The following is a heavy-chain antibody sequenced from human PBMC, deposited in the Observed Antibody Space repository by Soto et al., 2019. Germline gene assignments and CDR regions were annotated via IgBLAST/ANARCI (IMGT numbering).Heavy chain of an antibody. V-gene: IGHV1-69*13. J-gene: IGHJ5*02. CDR2: IIPIFGTA. D-gene: IGHD3-10*01. CDR1: GGTFSSYA. Sequence: SVKVSCKASGGTFSSYAISWVRQPPGQGLEWMGGIIPIFGTANYAQKFQGRVTITADESTSTAYMELSSLRSEDTAVYYCARSNYYGSGSYYNWFDPWGQGTLVTVSS. CDR3: ARSNYYGSGSYYNWFDP.